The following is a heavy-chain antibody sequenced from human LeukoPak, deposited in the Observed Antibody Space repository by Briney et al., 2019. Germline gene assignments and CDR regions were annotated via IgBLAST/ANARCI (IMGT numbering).Heavy chain of an antibody. J-gene: IGHJ4*02. CDR1: GGSISSYY. CDR2: IYTSGST. V-gene: IGHV4-4*07. D-gene: IGHD4-23*01. CDR3: AGSFTVAEEIDY. Sequence: PSETLSLTCTVSGGSISSYYWSWLRQPAGKGLEWIGRIYTSGSTNYNPSLKSRVTISVDKSKNQFSLKLSSVAAADTAVYCCAGSFTVAEEIDYWGQGTLVTVSS.